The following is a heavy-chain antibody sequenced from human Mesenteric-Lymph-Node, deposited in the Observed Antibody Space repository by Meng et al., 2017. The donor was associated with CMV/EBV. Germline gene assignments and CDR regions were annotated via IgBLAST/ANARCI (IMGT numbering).Heavy chain of an antibody. V-gene: IGHV3-23*03. D-gene: IGHD6-19*01. Sequence: GGSLRLSCAASGFTFSSYSMTWVRQAPGKGLQWVSLIYSTDTTTTYEDSVKGRFFISRDDSRNTLYLQMTSLRPDDTAVYYCAKATTSGLNFDYWGQGTLVTVSS. CDR2: IYSTDTTT. CDR1: GFTFSSYS. CDR3: AKATTSGLNFDY. J-gene: IGHJ4*02.